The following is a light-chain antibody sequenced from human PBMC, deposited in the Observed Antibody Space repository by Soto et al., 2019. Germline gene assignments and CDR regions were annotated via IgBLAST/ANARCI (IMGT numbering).Light chain of an antibody. Sequence: EIVMAQSPATPSVSPGERATLSCRASQSVSGNLAWYQQKPGQAPRLLIYGASTRATGIPARFSGSGSGTEFTLTISSLQSEDFAVYYCQQYNNWPPAFGQGTKVEIK. CDR2: GAS. CDR3: QQYNNWPPA. CDR1: QSVSGN. V-gene: IGKV3-15*01. J-gene: IGKJ1*01.